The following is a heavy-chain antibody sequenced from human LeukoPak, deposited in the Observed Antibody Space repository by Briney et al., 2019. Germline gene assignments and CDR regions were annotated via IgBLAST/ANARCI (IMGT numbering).Heavy chain of an antibody. CDR2: IYTSGST. D-gene: IGHD5-12*01. CDR1: DGSMSPYY. CDR3: ARDQDSRYYNWFDP. J-gene: IGHJ5*02. V-gene: IGHV4-4*07. Sequence: SETLSLTCTVSDGSMSPYYWSWIRQPAGKGLEWIGRIYTSGSTNYNPSLKSRVTMSVDTSKNQFSLKLSSVTAADTAVYYCARDQDSRYYNWFDPWGQGTLVPVSS.